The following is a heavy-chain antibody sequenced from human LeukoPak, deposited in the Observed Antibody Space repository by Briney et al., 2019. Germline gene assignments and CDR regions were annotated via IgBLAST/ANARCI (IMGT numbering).Heavy chain of an antibody. V-gene: IGHV3-23*01. CDR2: ISGSGGST. CDR3: AKGARYYDFWSGPPHYYYGMDV. J-gene: IGHJ6*02. D-gene: IGHD3-3*01. CDR1: GFTFSSYA. Sequence: GGSLRLSCAASGFTFSSYAMSWVRRAPGKGLEWVSAISGSGGSTYYADSVKGRFTISRDNSKNTLYLQMNSLRAEDSAVYYCAKGARYYDFWSGPPHYYYGMDVWGQGTTVTVSS.